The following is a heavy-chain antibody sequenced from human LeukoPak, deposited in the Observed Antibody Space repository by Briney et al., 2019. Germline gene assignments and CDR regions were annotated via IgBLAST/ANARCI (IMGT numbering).Heavy chain of an antibody. CDR3: ARAPPYYYDSSGYPQGYYFDY. J-gene: IGHJ4*02. Sequence: PSETLSLTCTVSGGSISSSSYYWGWIRQPPGKGLEWIGSIYYSGSTYYNPSLKSRVTISVDTSKNQFSLKLSSVTAADTAVYYCARAPPYYYDSSGYPQGYYFDYWGQGTLVTVSS. CDR1: GGSISSSSYY. V-gene: IGHV4-39*01. CDR2: IYYSGST. D-gene: IGHD3-22*01.